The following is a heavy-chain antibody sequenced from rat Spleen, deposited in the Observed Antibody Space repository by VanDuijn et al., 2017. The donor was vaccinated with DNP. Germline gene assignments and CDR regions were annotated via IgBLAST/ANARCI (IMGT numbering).Heavy chain of an antibody. CDR2: IGSAAYAP. J-gene: IGHJ2*01. V-gene: IGHV5-22*01. D-gene: IGHD1-1*01. Sequence: EVQLVESGGGLVQPGRSLKLSCAASGFTFSAYYMAWVRQAPAKGLEWVAYIGSAAYAPYYGDSVKGRFTISRDNAKSTLYLQMNSLRSEDMATYYCARRWWGGHFDYWGQGVMVTVSS. CDR3: ARRWWGGHFDY. CDR1: GFTFSAYY.